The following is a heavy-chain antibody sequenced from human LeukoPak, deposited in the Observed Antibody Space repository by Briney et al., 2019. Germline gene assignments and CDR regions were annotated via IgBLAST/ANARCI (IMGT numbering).Heavy chain of an antibody. V-gene: IGHV5-10-1*01. D-gene: IGHD5-12*01. J-gene: IGHJ4*02. CDR3: ARQLHSGDEAYDY. Sequence: VGSLMISCKGSGCIFTSYWMKWVRQTPGKGLEWMGRIDPSDSYTKYSPSFQVHVTISADKSTSTAYLQWSSLKASDTAMQYCARQLHSGDEAYDYSGQGTLVTVSS. CDR2: IDPSDSYT. CDR1: GCIFTSYW.